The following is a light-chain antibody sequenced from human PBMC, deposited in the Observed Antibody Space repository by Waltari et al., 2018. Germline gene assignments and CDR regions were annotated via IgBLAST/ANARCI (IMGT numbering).Light chain of an antibody. Sequence: QSALTQPASVSGSPGQSITFSCTGTSSDVGGYNYVSWDQQHPAKVPKLMIYEVSNRPSGVSNRFPGSKSGHTASLTISGLQAEDEADYYCLSYTSSSTYVFGTGTKVTVL. CDR1: SSDVGGYNY. J-gene: IGLJ1*01. CDR3: LSYTSSSTYV. V-gene: IGLV2-14*01. CDR2: EVS.